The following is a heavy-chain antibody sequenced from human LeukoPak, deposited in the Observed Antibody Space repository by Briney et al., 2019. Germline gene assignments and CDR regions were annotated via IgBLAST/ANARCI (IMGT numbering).Heavy chain of an antibody. D-gene: IGHD1-26*01. Sequence: ASVKVSCKASGYTFTGYYMHWVRQAPGQGLEWMGWINPNSGGTNYAQKLQGRVTMTRDTSISTAYMELSRLRSDDTAVYYCARVKPVGAPPLPDYWGQGTLVTVSS. CDR1: GYTFTGYY. CDR2: INPNSGGT. V-gene: IGHV1-2*02. J-gene: IGHJ4*02. CDR3: ARVKPVGAPPLPDY.